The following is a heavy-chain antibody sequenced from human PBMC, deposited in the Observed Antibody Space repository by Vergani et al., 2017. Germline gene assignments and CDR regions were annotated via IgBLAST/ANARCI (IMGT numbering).Heavy chain of an antibody. CDR1: GGSFNTYY. CDR2: IYSTGST. CDR3: SRVMYRDEASTGYRLEGMDI. D-gene: IGHD3-9*01. Sequence: QVQLEESGPGLVKPSETLSLTCTVSGGSFNTYYWSWIRQSPGKGLEWIGYIYSTGSTNYNPSLNSRVTMSVDPSKNQFSLKLSSVTAADTAVYFCSRVMYRDEASTGYRLEGMDIWGQGTTVTISS. J-gene: IGHJ6*02. V-gene: IGHV4-59*13.